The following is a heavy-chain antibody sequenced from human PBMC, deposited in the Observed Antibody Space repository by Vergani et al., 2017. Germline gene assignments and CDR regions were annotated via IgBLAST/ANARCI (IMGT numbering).Heavy chain of an antibody. V-gene: IGHV1-2*04. CDR1: GYTFTGYY. CDR2: INPNSGGP. J-gene: IGHJ4*02. CDR3: AKDQIGSSGYFDY. D-gene: IGHD3-22*01. Sequence: QVQLVQSGAEVKKPGDSVKVSCKASGYTFTGYYMHWVRQAPGQGLEWMGWINPNSGGPNYAQKFQGWVTMTRDTSISTAYMELSRLRSDDTAVYYCAKDQIGSSGYFDYWGQGTLVTVSS.